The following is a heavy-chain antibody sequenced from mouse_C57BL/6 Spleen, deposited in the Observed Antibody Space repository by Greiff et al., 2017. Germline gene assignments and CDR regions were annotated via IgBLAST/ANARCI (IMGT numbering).Heavy chain of an antibody. Sequence: QVQLQQPGAELVRPGSSVKLSCKASGYTFTSYWMDWVKQRPGQGLEWIGNIYPSASETHYNQKFKDKATLTVDKSSSTAYMQLSSLTSEDSAVYNGTRRRLLSCAYWVQGTLVTVSA. D-gene: IGHD1-1*01. CDR2: IYPSASET. CDR3: TRRRLLSCAY. J-gene: IGHJ3*01. CDR1: GYTFTSYW. V-gene: IGHV1-61*01.